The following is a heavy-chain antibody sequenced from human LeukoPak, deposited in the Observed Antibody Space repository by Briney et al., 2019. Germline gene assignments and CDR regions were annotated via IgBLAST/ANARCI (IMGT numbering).Heavy chain of an antibody. CDR1: GFTFSGFA. D-gene: IGHD6-19*01. CDR2: VSGSGGAS. V-gene: IGHV3-23*01. J-gene: IGHJ4*02. Sequence: HTGGSLRLSCAASGFTFSGFAMSWVRQAPGKGLEWVSAVSGSGGASYYADSVKGRFTISRDNSKNTLYLQMNSLRAEDTAVYYCAKDLSQWLEYYFDCWGQGTLVTVSS. CDR3: AKDLSQWLEYYFDC.